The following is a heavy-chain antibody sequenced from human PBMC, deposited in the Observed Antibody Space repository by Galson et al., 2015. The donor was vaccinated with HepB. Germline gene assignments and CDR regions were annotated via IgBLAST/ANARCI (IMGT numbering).Heavy chain of an antibody. V-gene: IGHV3-23*01. Sequence: SLRLSCAASGFIVDGSGMSWVRQAPGKGLEWVSGISASGGKTYYAGSGEGRFTQSRDKSPNTVYLQMNSLRVDDSALYYCTRDSGWESAYWGQGTLVTVSS. CDR2: ISASGGKT. J-gene: IGHJ4*02. CDR1: GFIVDGSG. D-gene: IGHD3-10*01. CDR3: TRDSGWESAY.